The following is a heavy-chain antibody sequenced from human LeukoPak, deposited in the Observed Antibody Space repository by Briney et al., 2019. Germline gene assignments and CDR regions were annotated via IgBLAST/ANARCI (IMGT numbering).Heavy chain of an antibody. D-gene: IGHD2-2*01. CDR3: ATYAPWVAGAV. Sequence: PGGSLRLCCGASGFTFSDSWMSWVRQAPGKGLEWGANMNEDGSETDYGDSVKGRFTISRDDNPNSLYLQKSSLRPEATPAYHCATYAPWVAGAVSGQGTTAPVSS. CDR2: MNEDGSET. CDR1: GFTFSDSW. V-gene: IGHV3-7*01. J-gene: IGHJ6*02.